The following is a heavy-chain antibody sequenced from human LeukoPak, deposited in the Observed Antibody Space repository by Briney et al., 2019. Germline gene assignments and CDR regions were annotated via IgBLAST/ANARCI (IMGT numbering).Heavy chain of an antibody. D-gene: IGHD3-22*01. CDR3: ARDRYHYDSSGYYQLDY. CDR1: GVSISSYY. Sequence: PSETLSLTCTVSGVSISSYYWSWIRQPAGKGLEWIGRISTSGSTNYNPSLKSRVTMSVDTSKNQFSLKLSSVTAADTAVYYCARDRYHYDSSGYYQLDYWGQGTLVTASS. J-gene: IGHJ4*02. V-gene: IGHV4-4*07. CDR2: ISTSGST.